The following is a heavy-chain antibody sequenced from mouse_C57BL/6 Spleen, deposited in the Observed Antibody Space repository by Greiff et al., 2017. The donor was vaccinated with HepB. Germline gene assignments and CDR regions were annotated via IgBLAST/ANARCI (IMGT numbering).Heavy chain of an antibody. Sequence: VQLQQPGAELVMPGASVKLSCKASGYTFTSYWMHWVKQRPGQGLEWIGEIDPSDSYTNYNQKFKGKSTLTVDKSSSTAYMQLSSLTSEDSAVYYCARSLDYYGSSRGFAYWGQGTLVTVSA. CDR3: ARSLDYYGSSRGFAY. J-gene: IGHJ3*01. CDR2: IDPSDSYT. D-gene: IGHD1-1*01. V-gene: IGHV1-69*01. CDR1: GYTFTSYW.